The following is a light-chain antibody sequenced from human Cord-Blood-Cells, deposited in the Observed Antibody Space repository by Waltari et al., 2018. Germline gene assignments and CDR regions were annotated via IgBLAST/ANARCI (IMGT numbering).Light chain of an antibody. J-gene: IGKJ5*01. Sequence: SLSTSVGDRVTITCQASQDISNYLNWYQQKPGKAPKLLIYDASNLETGVPSRFSGSGSGTDFTFTISSLQPEDIATYYCQQYDNLPITFGQGTRLEIK. CDR1: QDISNY. CDR2: DAS. V-gene: IGKV1-33*01. CDR3: QQYDNLPIT.